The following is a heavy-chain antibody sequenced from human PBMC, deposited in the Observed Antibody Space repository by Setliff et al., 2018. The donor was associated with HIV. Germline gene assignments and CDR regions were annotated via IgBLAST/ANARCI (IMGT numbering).Heavy chain of an antibody. V-gene: IGHV1-8*02. CDR2: MNPDSRNT. Sequence: GASVKVSCKPSGYTFSNYDINWVRQAAGQGLEWMGWMNPDSRNTGYAQRFEGRVTLTWDTSISTAYLELNHLKSNDTAVYYCARCMTMTGNWFDPWGQGTLVTVSS. CDR3: ARCMTMTGNWFDP. J-gene: IGHJ5*02. CDR1: GYTFSNYD. D-gene: IGHD3-22*01.